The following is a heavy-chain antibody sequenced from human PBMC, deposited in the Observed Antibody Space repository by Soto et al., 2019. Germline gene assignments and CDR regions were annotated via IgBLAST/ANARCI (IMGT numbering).Heavy chain of an antibody. V-gene: IGHV1-18*01. CDR1: GYTFTSYG. CDR3: ARVDYDILTGSQRRGAFDI. J-gene: IGHJ3*02. D-gene: IGHD3-9*01. Sequence: GASVKVSCKASGYTFTSYGISWVRQAPGQGLEWMGWISAYNGNTNYAQKLQGRVTMTTDTSTSTAYMELRSLRSDDTAVYYCARVDYDILTGSQRRGAFDIWGQGKMVTVSS. CDR2: ISAYNGNT.